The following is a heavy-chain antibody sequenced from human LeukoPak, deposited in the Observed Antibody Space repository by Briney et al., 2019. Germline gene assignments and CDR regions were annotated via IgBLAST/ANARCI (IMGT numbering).Heavy chain of an antibody. CDR3: AREGYSSSWWGYNWFDP. Sequence: GASVKVSCKASGYTFTSYYMHWVRQAPGQGLEWMGIINPSGGSTSYAQKFQGRVTMTRDMSTSTVYMELSSLRSEDTAVYYCAREGYSSSWWGYNWFDPWGQGTLVTVSS. CDR2: INPSGGST. CDR1: GYTFTSYY. J-gene: IGHJ5*02. D-gene: IGHD6-13*01. V-gene: IGHV1-46*01.